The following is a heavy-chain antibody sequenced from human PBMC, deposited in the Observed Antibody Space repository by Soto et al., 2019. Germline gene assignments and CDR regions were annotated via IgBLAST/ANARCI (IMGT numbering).Heavy chain of an antibody. V-gene: IGHV5-51*01. J-gene: IGHJ6*02. CDR2: IYPGDSDT. D-gene: IGHD2-2*02. CDR1: GYSLTSYW. CDR3: ARLSGCSSTSCYTHMDV. Sequence: PGESLKISCKGSGYSLTSYWIGWVRQMPGKGLEWKGIIYPGDSDTRYSPSFQGQVTISADKSISTAYLQWSSLKASDTAMYYCARLSGCSSTSCYTHMDVWGQGTTVTVS.